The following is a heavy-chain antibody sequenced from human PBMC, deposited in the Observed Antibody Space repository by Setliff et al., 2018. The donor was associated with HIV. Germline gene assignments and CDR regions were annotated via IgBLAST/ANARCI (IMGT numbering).Heavy chain of an antibody. CDR1: GGSISSGSYY. Sequence: ASETLSLTCTVSGGSISSGSYYWNWIRQPAGKGLEWIGRIYTSGSTNYNPSLKSRVTISVDTSKNQFSLKLSSVTAADKAVYYCAREDYYYYGMDVWGQGTTVTVSS. V-gene: IGHV4-61*02. CDR3: AREDYYYYGMDV. CDR2: IYTSGST. J-gene: IGHJ6*02.